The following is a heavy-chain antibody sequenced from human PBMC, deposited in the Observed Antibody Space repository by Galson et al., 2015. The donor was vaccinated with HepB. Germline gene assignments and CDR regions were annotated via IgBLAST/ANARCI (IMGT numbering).Heavy chain of an antibody. Sequence: SVKVSCKASGYTFTSYAMNWVRQAPGQGLEWMGWINTNTGNPTYAQGFTGRFVFSLDTSVSTAYLQISSLKAEDTAVYYCARENSYCDILTGYDHNDAFDIWGQGTMVTVSS. D-gene: IGHD3-9*01. CDR1: GYTFTSYA. CDR3: ARENSYCDILTGYDHNDAFDI. CDR2: INTNTGNP. V-gene: IGHV7-4-1*02. J-gene: IGHJ3*02.